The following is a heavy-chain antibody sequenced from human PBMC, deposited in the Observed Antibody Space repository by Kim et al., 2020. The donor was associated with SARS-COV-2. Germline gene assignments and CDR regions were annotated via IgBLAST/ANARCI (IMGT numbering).Heavy chain of an antibody. Sequence: SETLSLTCTVSGYSISSGYYWGWIRQPPGKGLEWIGSIYHSGSTYYNPSLKSRVTISVDTSKNQFSLKLSSVTAADTAVYYCARDPHYYDSSGYYKNDNWFDPWGQGTLVTVSS. V-gene: IGHV4-38-2*02. CDR1: GYSISSGYY. CDR3: ARDPHYYDSSGYYKNDNWFDP. CDR2: IYHSGST. J-gene: IGHJ5*02. D-gene: IGHD3-22*01.